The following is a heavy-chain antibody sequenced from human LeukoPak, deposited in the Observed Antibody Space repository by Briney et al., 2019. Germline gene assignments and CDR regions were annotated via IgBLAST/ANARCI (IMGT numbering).Heavy chain of an antibody. Sequence: AGGSLRLSCAASGCTFSSYAMSRVRQAPGKGLEWVSLISDSGASTNYADSVKGRFTISRDNSKNTLCLQMNSLRAEDTAIYYCVPDLRGSDWSVDYWGQGNLVTVSS. CDR1: GCTFSSYA. D-gene: IGHD3-9*01. CDR2: ISDSGAST. CDR3: VPDLRGSDWSVDY. J-gene: IGHJ4*02. V-gene: IGHV3-23*01.